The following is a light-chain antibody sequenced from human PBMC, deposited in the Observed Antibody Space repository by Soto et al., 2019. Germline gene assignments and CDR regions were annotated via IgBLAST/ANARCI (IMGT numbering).Light chain of an antibody. CDR3: QQYGSSPLIS. V-gene: IGKV3-20*01. J-gene: IGKJ5*01. CDR1: QSVSSD. CDR2: GAS. Sequence: EIVMTQSPSTLSVSPGERATLSCRASQSVSSDLTRYQQKPGQAPRLLIFGASKRATGIPDRFSGSGSGRDFTLTISGLEPEDFAVYYCQQYGSSPLISFGQGTRLEIK.